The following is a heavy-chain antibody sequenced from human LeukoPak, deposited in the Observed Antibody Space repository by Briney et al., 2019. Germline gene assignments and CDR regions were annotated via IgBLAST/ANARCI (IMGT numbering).Heavy chain of an antibody. V-gene: IGHV4-34*01. D-gene: IGHD2-2*01. J-gene: IGHJ4*02. CDR2: INHSGST. CDR3: AREGNEEKDIVVVPAAIRD. CDR1: GGSFSGYY. Sequence: SETLSLTCAVYGGSFSGYYWSWIRQPPGKGLEWIGEINHSGSTNYNPSLKSRVTISVDTSKNQFSLKLSSVTAADTAVYYCAREGNEEKDIVVVPAAIRDWGQGTLVTVSS.